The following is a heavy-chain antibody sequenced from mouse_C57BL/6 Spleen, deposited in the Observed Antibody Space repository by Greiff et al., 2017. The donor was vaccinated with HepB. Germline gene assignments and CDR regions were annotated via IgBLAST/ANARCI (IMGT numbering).Heavy chain of an antibody. Sequence: QVQLQQPGAELVRPGTSVKLSCKASGYTFTSYWMHWVKQRPGQGLEWIGVIDPSDSYTNYNQKFKGKATLTVDTSSSTAYMQLSSLTSEDSAVYYCARGQLGRKGNFDYWGQGTTLTVSS. CDR1: GYTFTSYW. D-gene: IGHD4-1*01. CDR2: IDPSDSYT. CDR3: ARGQLGRKGNFDY. V-gene: IGHV1-59*01. J-gene: IGHJ2*01.